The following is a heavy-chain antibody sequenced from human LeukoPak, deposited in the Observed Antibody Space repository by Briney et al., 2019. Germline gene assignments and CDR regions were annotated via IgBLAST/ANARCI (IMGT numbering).Heavy chain of an antibody. CDR3: ARPYMAGTTWDLYY. CDR2: IYFSGNT. Sequence: SETLSLTCTVSGVSISETSYYWGWIRQSPGKGLEWIGSIYFSGNTYYNPSLKSRVTISVDTSRNQFSLKLNSVSAADTAVYYCARPYMAGTTWDLYYWGQGILVTVSP. V-gene: IGHV4-39*01. J-gene: IGHJ4*02. D-gene: IGHD1-26*01. CDR1: GVSISETSYY.